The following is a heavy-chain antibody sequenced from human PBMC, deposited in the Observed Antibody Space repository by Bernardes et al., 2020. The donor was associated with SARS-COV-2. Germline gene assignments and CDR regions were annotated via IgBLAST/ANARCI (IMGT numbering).Heavy chain of an antibody. CDR1: GFTFSSYG. J-gene: IGHJ3*02. CDR3: ARDLPFSHYYDSSGSGDAFDI. V-gene: IGHV3-33*01. D-gene: IGHD3-22*01. CDR2: IWYDGSNK. Sequence: SLRLACSASGFTFSSYGMHWVRQAPGKGLEWVAVIWYDGSNKYYADSVKGRFTISRDNSKNTLYLQMNSLRAEDTAVYYCARDLPFSHYYDSSGSGDAFDIWGQGTMVTVSS.